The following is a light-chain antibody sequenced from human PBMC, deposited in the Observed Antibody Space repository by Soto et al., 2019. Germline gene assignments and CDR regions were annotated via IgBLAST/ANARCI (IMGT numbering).Light chain of an antibody. J-gene: IGKJ2*01. CDR3: QHSFNIPYT. CDR1: QTISTY. CDR2: AAS. V-gene: IGKV1-39*01. Sequence: DIQMTQPPSSLSASVGDRVTITCRASQTISTYLNWYQQNPGKAPKLLIYAASNLQSGVPSRFSGSGSGTDSTLTINSLQPEDFATYYCQHSFNIPYTFGQGTKLEIK.